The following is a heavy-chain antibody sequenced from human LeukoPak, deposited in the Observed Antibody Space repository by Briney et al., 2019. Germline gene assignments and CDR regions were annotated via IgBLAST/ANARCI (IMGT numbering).Heavy chain of an antibody. Sequence: SQTLSLTCAISGDTVSSNTAAWNWIRQSPSRGLEWLGRTYYRSKWNNDYAVSVQNRITINPDTSKNQFSLQLKSATPEDTAVYYCTRQRSTSTDYYGMDVWGQGTTVTVSS. J-gene: IGHJ6*02. V-gene: IGHV6-1*01. CDR2: TYYRSKWNN. CDR1: GDTVSSNTAA. D-gene: IGHD6-6*01. CDR3: TRQRSTSTDYYGMDV.